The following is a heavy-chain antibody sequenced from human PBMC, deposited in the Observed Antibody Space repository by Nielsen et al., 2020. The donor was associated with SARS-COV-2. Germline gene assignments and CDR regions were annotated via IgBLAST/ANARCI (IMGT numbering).Heavy chain of an antibody. D-gene: IGHD2-2*01. Sequence: SETLSLTCTVSGGSISSSSYYWSWIRQPPGKGLEWIGYIYYSGSTNYNPSLKSRVTISVDTSKNQFSLKLSSVTAADTAVYYCARDLRYCSSTSCYGGYYGMDVWGQGTTVTVSS. CDR1: GGSISSSSYY. J-gene: IGHJ6*02. CDR3: ARDLRYCSSTSCYGGYYGMDV. V-gene: IGHV4-61*01. CDR2: IYYSGST.